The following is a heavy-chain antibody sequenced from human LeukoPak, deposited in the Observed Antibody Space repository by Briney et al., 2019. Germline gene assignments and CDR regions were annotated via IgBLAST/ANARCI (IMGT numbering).Heavy chain of an antibody. Sequence: ASLKVSCKASGYTFTGYYMHWVRQAPGRGLEWMGRINPNSGGTNYAQKFQGRVTMTRDTSISTAYMELSRLRSDDTAVYYCASSNRGVVVTNAWGQGTLVTVSS. D-gene: IGHD3-22*01. V-gene: IGHV1-2*06. CDR2: INPNSGGT. CDR1: GYTFTGYY. J-gene: IGHJ5*02. CDR3: ASSNRGVVVTNA.